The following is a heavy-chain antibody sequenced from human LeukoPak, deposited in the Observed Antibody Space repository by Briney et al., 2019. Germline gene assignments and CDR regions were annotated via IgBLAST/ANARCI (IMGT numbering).Heavy chain of an antibody. Sequence: GGSLRLSCAASGFTFSSYAMSWVRQAPGKGLERVSAISGSGGSTYYADSVKGRFTISRDNSKNTLYLQMNSLRAEDTAVYYCATGVGIAYCGGDCYFIGAFDIWGQGTMVTVSS. CDR1: GFTFSSYA. V-gene: IGHV3-23*01. CDR3: ATGVGIAYCGGDCYFIGAFDI. J-gene: IGHJ3*02. CDR2: ISGSGGST. D-gene: IGHD2-21*01.